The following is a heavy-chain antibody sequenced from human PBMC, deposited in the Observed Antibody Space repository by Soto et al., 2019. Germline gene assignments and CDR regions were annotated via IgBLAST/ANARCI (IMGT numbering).Heavy chain of an antibody. CDR3: AINYYDSSAYLY. V-gene: IGHV1-46*01. J-gene: IGHJ4*02. D-gene: IGHD3-22*01. CDR2: IDPSGNGT. CDR1: GHTLINYY. Sequence: QVQLVQSGAEVKKPGASVKVSCKASGHTLINYYMHWVRQAPGQGLDWLGKIDPSGNGTSYAERFKGRITLTSDTCTNTVYVELSSLRSEDTAIYYCAINYYDSSAYLYWGQGTLVTVSS.